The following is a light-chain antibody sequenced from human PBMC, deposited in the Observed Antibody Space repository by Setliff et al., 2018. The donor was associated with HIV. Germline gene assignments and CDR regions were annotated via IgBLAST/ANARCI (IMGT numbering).Light chain of an antibody. J-gene: IGLJ1*01. CDR2: DVS. CDR3: CSYAGTYTYV. V-gene: IGLV2-11*01. Sequence: QSALTQPRSVSGSPGQSVTFYCTGSSSDVGAYNYVSWYQQHPGRAPKLLIYDVSKRPSGVPDRFSGSKSGDTASLTISGLQSEDEADYYCCSYAGTYTYVFGSGTKVTVL. CDR1: SSDVGAYNY.